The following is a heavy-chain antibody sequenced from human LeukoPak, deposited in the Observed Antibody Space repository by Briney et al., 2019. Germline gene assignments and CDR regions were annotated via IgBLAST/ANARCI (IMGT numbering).Heavy chain of an antibody. CDR2: IYPGDSDT. CDR1: GYTFDTYW. V-gene: IGHV5-51*01. Sequence: GESLKISCKGSGYTFDTYWIGWVRQMPGKGLEWMGIIYPGDSDTKYRPSFQGQVTFSADKSISTAYLQWNSLKASDTAMYYCARLRSSAVAEVYFDYWGQGTLVTVSS. J-gene: IGHJ4*02. CDR3: ARLRSSAVAEVYFDY. D-gene: IGHD6-19*01.